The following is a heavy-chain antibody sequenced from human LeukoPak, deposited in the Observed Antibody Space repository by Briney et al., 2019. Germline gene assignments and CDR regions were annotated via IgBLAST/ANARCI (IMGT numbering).Heavy chain of an antibody. CDR1: GGSITSFSYY. CDR2: IYYSGTA. Sequence: TLSLTCTVSGGSITSFSYYWSWVRQHPEKGLEWIGYIYYSGTAYYNPSLKSRVTMSVDTSKNQFSLKLDSVTAADTAVYYCARFSNDHGVKFDYWGQGTLVTVSS. V-gene: IGHV4-31*03. CDR3: ARFSNDHGVKFDY. D-gene: IGHD4-17*01. J-gene: IGHJ4*02.